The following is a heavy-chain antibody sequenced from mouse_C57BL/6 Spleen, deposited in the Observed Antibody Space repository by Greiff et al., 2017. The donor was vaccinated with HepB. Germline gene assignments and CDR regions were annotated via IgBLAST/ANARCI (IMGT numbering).Heavy chain of an antibody. J-gene: IGHJ2*01. CDR3: ARGDTTVVARDYFDY. CDR2: IYPRSGNT. Sequence: QVQLKQSGAELARPGASVKLSCKASGYTFTSYGISWVKQRTGQGLEWIGEIYPRSGNTYYNEKFKGKATLTADKSSSTAYMELRSLTSEDSAVYFCARGDTTVVARDYFDYWGQGTTLTVSS. V-gene: IGHV1-81*01. D-gene: IGHD1-1*01. CDR1: GYTFTSYG.